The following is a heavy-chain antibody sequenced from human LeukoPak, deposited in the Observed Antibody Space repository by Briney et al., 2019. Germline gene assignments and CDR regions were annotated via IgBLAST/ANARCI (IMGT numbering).Heavy chain of an antibody. J-gene: IGHJ3*02. CDR2: INHSGST. V-gene: IGHV4-34*01. CDR3: ARGPGGIAAAGTDAFDI. Sequence: SETLSLTCAVYGGSFSGYYWSWIRQPPGKGLEWIGEINHSGSTNYNPSLKSRVTISADTSKNQFSLKLSSVTAADTAVYYCARGPGGIAAAGTDAFDIWGQGTMVTVSS. D-gene: IGHD6-13*01. CDR1: GGSFSGYY.